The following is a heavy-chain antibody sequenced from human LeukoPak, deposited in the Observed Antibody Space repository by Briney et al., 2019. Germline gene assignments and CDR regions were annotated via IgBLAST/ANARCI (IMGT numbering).Heavy chain of an antibody. CDR2: ISSSSSTI. Sequence: GGSLRLSFAASGFTFSSYSMNWVRQAPGKGLEWVSYISSSSSTIYYADSVKGRFTISRDNAKNSLYLQMNSLRAEDTAVYYCARDGEYCSSTSCYDYYFDYWGQGTLVTVSS. CDR3: ARDGEYCSSTSCYDYYFDY. V-gene: IGHV3-48*04. J-gene: IGHJ4*02. CDR1: GFTFSSYS. D-gene: IGHD2-2*01.